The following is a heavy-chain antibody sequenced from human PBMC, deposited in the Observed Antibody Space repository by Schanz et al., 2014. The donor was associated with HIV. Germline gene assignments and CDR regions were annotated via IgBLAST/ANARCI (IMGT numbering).Heavy chain of an antibody. CDR2: IIPVFGTA. V-gene: IGHV1-69*01. CDR3: ARDRSAAVTASDY. J-gene: IGHJ4*02. CDR1: GGTFNNYA. D-gene: IGHD6-13*01. Sequence: QEQLVQSGAAVRKPGSSVTVSCKTSGGTFNNYALNWVRQAPGQGLEWMGGIIPVFGTANYAQKFQGRVTINADQSTTTVYMELRSLRSDDTAVYYCARDRSAAVTASDYWGQGTLVTVSS.